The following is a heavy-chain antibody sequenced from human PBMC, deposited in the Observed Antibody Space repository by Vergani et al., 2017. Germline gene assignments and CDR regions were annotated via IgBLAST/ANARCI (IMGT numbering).Heavy chain of an antibody. D-gene: IGHD1-26*01. CDR3: ARWLYSGSANWFDP. J-gene: IGHJ5*02. Sequence: QVQLQESGPGLVKTSETLSLTCTVSGGSISGYYWSWIRQPPGKGLEWIGYIYYSGSTNYNPSLKSRVNISVDTSKNQFSLTLSSVTAADTAVYYCARWLYSGSANWFDPWGQGTLVIVSS. CDR2: IYYSGST. V-gene: IGHV4-59*01. CDR1: GGSISGYY.